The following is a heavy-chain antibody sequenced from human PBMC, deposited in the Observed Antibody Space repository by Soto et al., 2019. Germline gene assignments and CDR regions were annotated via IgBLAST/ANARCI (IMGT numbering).Heavy chain of an antibody. V-gene: IGHV4-30-2*01. CDR1: GGSISSGGYS. J-gene: IGHJ5*02. D-gene: IGHD2-2*01. Sequence: QLQLQESGSGLVKPSQTLSLTCAVSGGSISSGGYSWCWIRQPPGKGLEWIGYIYHSGSTYYNPXXXXXXXXXXXXXXXXXXXXXXXXXXXXXXVYYCARVPDRWGQGTLVTVSS. CDR3: ARVPDR. CDR2: IYHSGST.